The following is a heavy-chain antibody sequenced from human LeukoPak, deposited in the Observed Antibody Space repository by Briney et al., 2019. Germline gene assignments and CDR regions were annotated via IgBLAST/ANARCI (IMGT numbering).Heavy chain of an antibody. CDR1: GGSFSGYY. J-gene: IGHJ4*02. CDR3: ARGLGGSYYFDH. CDR2: IIHSGGT. Sequence: PSETLSLSCAVSGGSFSGYYWSWIRQPPGKGLDWIGEIIHSGGTNYNPSPKSRVTISVDTSKNQCSLNLNSINAADTAVYYCARGLGGSYYFDHWGQGTLVTVSS. D-gene: IGHD1-26*01. V-gene: IGHV4-34*01.